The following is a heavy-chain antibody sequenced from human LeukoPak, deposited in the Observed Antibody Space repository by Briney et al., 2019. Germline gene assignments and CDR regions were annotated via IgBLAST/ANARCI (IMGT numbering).Heavy chain of an antibody. J-gene: IGHJ4*02. Sequence: SETLSLTCAVYGGSFSGYYWSWIRQPPGKGLEWIGEINHSGSTNYNPSLKSRVTISVDTSKNQFSLKLSSVTAADTAVYYCARVGVRGAIKVFDYWGQGTLVTVSS. D-gene: IGHD3-10*01. CDR2: INHSGST. V-gene: IGHV4-34*01. CDR3: ARVGVRGAIKVFDY. CDR1: GGSFSGYY.